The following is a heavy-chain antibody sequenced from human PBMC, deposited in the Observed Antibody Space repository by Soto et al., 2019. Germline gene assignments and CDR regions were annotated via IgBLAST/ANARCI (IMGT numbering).Heavy chain of an antibody. V-gene: IGHV1-3*01. Sequence: KQSWASVKVSCKASGYTFTSYAMHWVRQAPGQRLEWMGWINAGHGNAKYSQKFQGRVTITRDTSASTAYMELSSLRSEDTAVYYCASENYDFWSGSFDPWGQGTLVTVSS. CDR2: INAGHGNA. CDR1: GYTFTSYA. J-gene: IGHJ5*02. CDR3: ASENYDFWSGSFDP. D-gene: IGHD3-3*01.